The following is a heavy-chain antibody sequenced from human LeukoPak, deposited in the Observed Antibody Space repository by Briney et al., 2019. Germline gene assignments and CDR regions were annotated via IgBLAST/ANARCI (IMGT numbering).Heavy chain of an antibody. V-gene: IGHV1-69*13. CDR2: IIPIFGTA. CDR1: GGTFSSYA. Sequence: SVKVSCTASGGTFSSYAISWVRQAPGQGLEWMGGIIPIFGTANYAQKFQGRVTITADESTSTAYMEPSSLRSEDTAVYYCARGQQWLVALDYWGQGTLVTVSS. CDR3: ARGQQWLVALDY. D-gene: IGHD6-19*01. J-gene: IGHJ4*02.